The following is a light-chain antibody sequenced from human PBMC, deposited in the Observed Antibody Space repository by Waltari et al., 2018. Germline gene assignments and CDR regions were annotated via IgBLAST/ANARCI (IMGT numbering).Light chain of an antibody. CDR1: QSVSSRH. Sequence: ENVLTQSPGTLSLSPGEGATLPCRASQSVSSRHLAWYQQKPGQAPSLLIYDASSRATGIPDRFSGSASGTDFTLTISRLEPEDSAVYYCQQYGSSPLYTFGHGTKLEIK. CDR2: DAS. J-gene: IGKJ2*01. CDR3: QQYGSSPLYT. V-gene: IGKV3-20*01.